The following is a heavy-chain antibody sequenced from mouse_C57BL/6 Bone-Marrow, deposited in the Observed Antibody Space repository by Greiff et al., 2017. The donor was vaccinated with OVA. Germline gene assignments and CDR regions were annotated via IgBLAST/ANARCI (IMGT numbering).Heavy chain of an antibody. Sequence: QVHVKQSGPGLVQPSQSLSITCTVSGFSLTSYGVHWVRQSPGKGLEWLGVIWSGGSTDYNAAFISRLSISKDNSKSQVFFKMNSLQADDTAVYYCASFYDGYSAWFAYWGQGTLVTVSA. CDR3: ASFYDGYSAWFAY. J-gene: IGHJ3*01. CDR2: IWSGGST. CDR1: GFSLTSYG. V-gene: IGHV2-2*01. D-gene: IGHD2-3*01.